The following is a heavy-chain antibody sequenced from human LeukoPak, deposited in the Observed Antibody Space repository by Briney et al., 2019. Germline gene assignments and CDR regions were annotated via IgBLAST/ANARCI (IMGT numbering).Heavy chain of an antibody. CDR3: ARDDGQARSDRPTYFDY. CDR1: GGTFSSYA. V-gene: IGHV1-69*04. D-gene: IGHD6-6*01. Sequence: ASVKVSCKASGGTFSSYAISWMRQAPGQGLEWMGRIIPMLGIANYAQKFEGRVTITADKSTSTAYMELSSLRAEDTAVYYCARDDGQARSDRPTYFDYWGQGTLVTVSS. J-gene: IGHJ4*02. CDR2: IIPMLGIA.